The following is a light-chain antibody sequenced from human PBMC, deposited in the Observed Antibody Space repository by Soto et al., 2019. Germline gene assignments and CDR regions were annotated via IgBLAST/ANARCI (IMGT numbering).Light chain of an antibody. CDR1: QSVSSSY. CDR2: GAS. V-gene: IGKV3-15*01. J-gene: IGKJ1*01. CDR3: HQYNDWPRT. Sequence: IVITQSRPTLSVTPGERATLSSRASQSVSSSYLAWYQQKPGQAPRLLIHGASTRATGIPARFSGSGSGTEFTLTITSLQSEDLAVYYCHQYNDWPRTFGKRTKGE.